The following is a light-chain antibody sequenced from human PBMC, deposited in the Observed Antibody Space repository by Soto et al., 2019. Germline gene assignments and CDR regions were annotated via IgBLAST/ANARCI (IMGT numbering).Light chain of an antibody. CDR1: SSDVGKYDL. V-gene: IGLV2-23*02. CDR3: SSHAGRGSVI. J-gene: IGLJ2*01. CDR2: EVI. Sequence: QSALTQPASESGSPGQSITISCTGSSSDVGKYDLVSWYQQHPGKAPKLIIYEVIKRPSGVSNRFSGAKSGNTASLTISGLQAEDEADYYCSSHAGRGSVIFGGGTKLTVL.